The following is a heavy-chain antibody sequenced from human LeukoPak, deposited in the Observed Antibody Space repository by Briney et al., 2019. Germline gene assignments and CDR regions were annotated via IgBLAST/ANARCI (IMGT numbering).Heavy chain of an antibody. CDR3: ARRGYSYGLYYFDY. D-gene: IGHD5-18*01. Sequence: PGGSLRLSCAASGFIFSNFAMSWVRQAPGKGLEWVANIKQDGSEKYYVDSVKGRFTISRDNAKNSLYLQMNSLRAEDTAVYYCARRGYSYGLYYFDYWGQGTLVTVSS. CDR2: IKQDGSEK. V-gene: IGHV3-7*04. CDR1: GFIFSNFA. J-gene: IGHJ4*02.